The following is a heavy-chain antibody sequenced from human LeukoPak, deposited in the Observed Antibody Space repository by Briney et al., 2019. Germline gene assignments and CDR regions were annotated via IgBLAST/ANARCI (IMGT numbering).Heavy chain of an antibody. V-gene: IGHV3-30*02. CDR3: ARAPIVATTYYCYGMDV. J-gene: IGHJ6*02. CDR1: GFTFSSYG. CDR2: IRYDGSNK. Sequence: GGSLRLSCAASGFTFSSYGMHWVRHATGKGLEWVAFIRYDGSNKYYADSVKGRFTISRDNSKNTLYLQMNSLRAEDTAVYYCARAPIVATTYYCYGMDVWGQGTTVTVSS. D-gene: IGHD5-12*01.